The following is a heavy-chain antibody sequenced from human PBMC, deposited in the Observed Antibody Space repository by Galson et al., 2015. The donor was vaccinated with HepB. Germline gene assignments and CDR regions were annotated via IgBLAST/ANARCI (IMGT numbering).Heavy chain of an antibody. J-gene: IGHJ4*02. CDR2: INPSGGST. V-gene: IGHV1-46*01. Sequence: GAAVKKPDASLKVSCKATGYTFTTYYMHWVRQAPGQGLEWMGIINPSGGSTTYAQKFQGRVIMTRDTSTSTVYMYVTSLRSEDTAVYYCARDLGLTGYLDYWGQGTLVTVSS. CDR3: ARDLGLTGYLDY. D-gene: IGHD7-27*01. CDR1: GYTFTTYY.